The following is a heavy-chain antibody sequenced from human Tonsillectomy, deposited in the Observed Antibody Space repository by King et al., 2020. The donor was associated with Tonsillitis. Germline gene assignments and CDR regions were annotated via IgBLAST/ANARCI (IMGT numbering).Heavy chain of an antibody. D-gene: IGHD2-8*01. CDR1: GFTFSSYS. CDR3: ARVARGVPGWYFDL. CDR2: ISSSSSYI. Sequence: VQLVESGGGLVKPGGSLRLSCAASGFTFSSYSMNWVRQAPGKGLEWVSSISSSSSYIYYADSVKGRFTISRDNAKNSLYLQMNSLRAEDTAVYYCARVARGVPGWYFDLWGRGTLVTVSS. V-gene: IGHV3-21*01. J-gene: IGHJ2*01.